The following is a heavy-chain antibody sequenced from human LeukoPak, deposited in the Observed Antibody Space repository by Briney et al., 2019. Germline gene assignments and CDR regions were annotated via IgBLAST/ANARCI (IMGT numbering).Heavy chain of an antibody. J-gene: IGHJ3*02. CDR1: GFTFSNYG. CDR3: ANGYYYGSGSYYKEAFDI. D-gene: IGHD3-10*01. Sequence: GGALRLSCAASGFTFSNYGMHWVRQAPGKGLEWVVVISYDGSNKYYADSVKGRFTISRDNSKNTLYLQMNSLRAEDTAVYYCANGYYYGSGSYYKEAFDIWGQGTMVTVSS. CDR2: ISYDGSNK. V-gene: IGHV3-30*18.